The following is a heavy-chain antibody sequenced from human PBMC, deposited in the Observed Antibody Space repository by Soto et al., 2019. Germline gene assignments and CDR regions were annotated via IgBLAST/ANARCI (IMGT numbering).Heavy chain of an antibody. Sequence: QVQLVESGGGVVQPGRSLRLSCAASGFTFSIYAMHWVRQAPGKGLEWVAVISYDGSNKYYADSVKGRFTISRDNSKNTLYLQMNSLRAEDTAVYYCARDPSVTVPYGMDVWGQGTTVTVSS. J-gene: IGHJ6*02. D-gene: IGHD4-4*01. CDR1: GFTFSIYA. CDR3: ARDPSVTVPYGMDV. V-gene: IGHV3-30-3*01. CDR2: ISYDGSNK.